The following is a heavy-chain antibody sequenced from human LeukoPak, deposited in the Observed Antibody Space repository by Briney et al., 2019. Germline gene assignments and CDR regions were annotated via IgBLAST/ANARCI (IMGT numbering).Heavy chain of an antibody. CDR1: GDSISTDNYF. Sequence: PTETLSLTSTVSGDSISTDNYFWSWIRQPPGKGLEWIGTIFYRGKTYYNPSLRSRVSLSVDTSKNQFSLGLSSVTAADTAVYYCARHTSGSAFDFWGQGTLVTVSS. V-gene: IGHV4-39*01. CDR2: IFYRGKT. D-gene: IGHD3-3*01. J-gene: IGHJ4*02. CDR3: ARHTSGSAFDF.